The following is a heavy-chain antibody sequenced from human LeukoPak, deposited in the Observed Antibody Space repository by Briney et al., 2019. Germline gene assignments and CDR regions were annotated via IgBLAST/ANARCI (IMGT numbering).Heavy chain of an antibody. Sequence: PSETLSLTCAVYGGSFSDYFWGWIRQPPGKGLEWIGEINHSGRTYYNPSLKSRVTISVDTSKDQFSLNLSSVTAADTAVYYCARDVVVVPAAIHYGMDVWGQGTTVTVSS. J-gene: IGHJ6*02. CDR2: INHSGRT. CDR3: ARDVVVVPAAIHYGMDV. D-gene: IGHD2-2*01. V-gene: IGHV4-34*01. CDR1: GGSFSDYF.